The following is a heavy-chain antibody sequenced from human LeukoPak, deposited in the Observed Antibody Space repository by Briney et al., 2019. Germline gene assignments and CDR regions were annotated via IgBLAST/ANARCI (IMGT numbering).Heavy chain of an antibody. Sequence: GGSLRLSCAASGFPFSSYSMNWVRQAPGKGLEWVSSISSSSSYIYYADSVKGRFTISRDNAKNSLYLQMNSLRAEDTAVYYCARDLRYYYGSGPYYYGMDVWGQGTTVTVSS. J-gene: IGHJ6*02. CDR1: GFPFSSYS. CDR3: ARDLRYYYGSGPYYYGMDV. D-gene: IGHD3-10*01. V-gene: IGHV3-21*01. CDR2: ISSSSSYI.